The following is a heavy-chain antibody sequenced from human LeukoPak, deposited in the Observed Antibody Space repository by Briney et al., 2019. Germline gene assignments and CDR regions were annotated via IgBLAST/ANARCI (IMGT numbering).Heavy chain of an antibody. CDR2: ISGSGGST. CDR3: AKVYSDGLHFHF. CDR1: GFTFSSYA. J-gene: IGHJ4*02. V-gene: IGHV3-23*01. D-gene: IGHD5-18*01. Sequence: PGASLRLSCAASGFTFSSYAMSWVRQAPGKGLEGVSAISGSGGSTYYADSVKGRFTISRDNSKNTLYLQMNSLRAADTAVYYCAKVYSDGLHFHFWGQGTLVTVSS.